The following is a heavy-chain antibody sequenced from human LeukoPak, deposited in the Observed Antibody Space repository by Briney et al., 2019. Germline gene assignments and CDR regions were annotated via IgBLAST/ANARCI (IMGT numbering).Heavy chain of an antibody. V-gene: IGHV3-13*01. J-gene: IGHJ4*02. Sequence: GGSLRPSCAASGLTFSSYDMHWVRQATGKGLEWVAAIGTAGDTYYPGSVKGRFTISRENAKNSLYLQVNSRRAGDTAVYYCARAAAAGTIDYWGQGTLVTVSS. D-gene: IGHD6-13*01. CDR2: IGTAGDT. CDR1: GLTFSSYD. CDR3: ARAAAAGTIDY.